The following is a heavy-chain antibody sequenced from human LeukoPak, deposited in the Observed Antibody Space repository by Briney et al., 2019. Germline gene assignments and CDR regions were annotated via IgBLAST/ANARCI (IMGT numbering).Heavy chain of an antibody. V-gene: IGHV1-18*01. J-gene: IGHJ4*02. CDR3: ARCHYDILTGYSPLDY. CDR2: INTYNGNT. CDR1: GYTFTSYG. Sequence: ASVKVSCKASGYTFTSYGLSWVRQAPGQGLEWMGWINTYNGNTNYAQKLQGRLTMTTDTSTSTAYMELRSLRSDDTAVYYCARCHYDILTGYSPLDYWGQGTLVTVSS. D-gene: IGHD3-9*01.